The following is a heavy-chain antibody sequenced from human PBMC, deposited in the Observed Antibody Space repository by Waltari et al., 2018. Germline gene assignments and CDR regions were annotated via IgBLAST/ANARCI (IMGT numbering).Heavy chain of an antibody. CDR3: ARLAVAGYFQH. V-gene: IGHV4-38-2*01. J-gene: IGHJ1*01. CDR2: IYHSGST. CDR1: GYSISSGYY. Sequence: QVQLQESGPGLVKPSETLSLTCAVSGYSISSGYYWGWIRQPPGKGLEWIGSIYHSGSTYYNPSLKSRVTISVDTSKNQFSLKLSSVTAADTAVYYCARLAVAGYFQHWGQGTLVTVSS. D-gene: IGHD6-19*01.